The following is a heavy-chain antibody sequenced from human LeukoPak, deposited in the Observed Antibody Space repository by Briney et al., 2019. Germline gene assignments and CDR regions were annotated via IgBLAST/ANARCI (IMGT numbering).Heavy chain of an antibody. CDR3: ARSNWNVIVGWFDS. CDR1: GGSISSSSYY. J-gene: IGHJ5*01. V-gene: IGHV4-39*01. D-gene: IGHD1-20*01. CDR2: FFYSGRT. Sequence: SETLSLTCTVSGGSISSSSYYWGWIRQPPGKGLEWIGSFFYSGRTYYNPSLRSRVTISVDTSKNQFSLKLSSVTAADTAVCYCARSNWNVIVGWFDSWGQGTVVTVSS.